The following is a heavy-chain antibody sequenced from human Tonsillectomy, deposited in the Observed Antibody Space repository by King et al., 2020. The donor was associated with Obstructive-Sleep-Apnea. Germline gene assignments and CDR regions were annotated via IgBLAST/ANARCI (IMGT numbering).Heavy chain of an antibody. J-gene: IGHJ4*02. CDR1: GGSFSDSY. CDR3: ARNSDCSYTICYYYFDN. V-gene: IGHV4-34*01. CDR2: ISHSGST. Sequence: VQLQQWGAGLLKPSETLSLSCAVYGGSFSDSYWSWIRQPPGKGLEWIGEISHSGSTTYNPSLKSRVTISGDTSKNQFSLKLSSVTAADTAFYYCARNSDCSYTICYYYFDNWGQGTLVTVSS. D-gene: IGHD2-2*01.